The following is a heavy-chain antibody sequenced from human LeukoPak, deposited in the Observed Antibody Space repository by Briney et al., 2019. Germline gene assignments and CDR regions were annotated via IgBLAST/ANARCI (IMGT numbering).Heavy chain of an antibody. D-gene: IGHD6-19*01. J-gene: IGHJ4*02. CDR2: IYYSGST. Sequence: PSETLSLTCTVSGGSISTYHWSWIRQPPGKGLEWIGYIYYSGSTNYNPSLKSRVSISADTSKNQFSLKLSSVTAADTAVYYCARVTAVAGFTNFDYWGQGTLVTVSS. CDR1: GGSISTYH. CDR3: ARVTAVAGFTNFDY. V-gene: IGHV4-59*01.